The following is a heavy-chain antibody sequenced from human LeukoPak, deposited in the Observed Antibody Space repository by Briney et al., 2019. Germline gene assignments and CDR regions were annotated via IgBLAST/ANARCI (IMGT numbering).Heavy chain of an antibody. CDR3: ALGYLNAFDI. CDR1: GYTFTGYY. Sequence: ASVKVSCKASGYTFTGYYMHWVRQAPGQGLEWMGWINPNSGGTNYAQKFQGRVTMNRDKSISTAYMELSRLRADDTAVYYCALGYLNAFDIWGQGTMVTVSS. D-gene: IGHD3-16*01. J-gene: IGHJ3*02. CDR2: INPNSGGT. V-gene: IGHV1-2*02.